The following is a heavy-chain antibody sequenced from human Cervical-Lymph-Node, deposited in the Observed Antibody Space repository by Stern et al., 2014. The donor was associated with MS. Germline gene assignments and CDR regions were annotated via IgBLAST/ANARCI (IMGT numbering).Heavy chain of an antibody. CDR1: GYTFTSYG. CDR3: ARRVTTVTKNYYYGMDV. J-gene: IGHJ6*02. CDR2: ISAYNGNT. D-gene: IGHD4-17*01. V-gene: IGHV1-18*01. Sequence: QMQLVQSGAEVKKPGASVKVSCKASGYTFTSYGISWVRQAPGQGLEWMGWISAYNGNTNYAQKLQGRVTMTTDTSTSTAYMELRSLRSDDTAVYYCARRVTTVTKNYYYGMDVWGQGTTVTVSS.